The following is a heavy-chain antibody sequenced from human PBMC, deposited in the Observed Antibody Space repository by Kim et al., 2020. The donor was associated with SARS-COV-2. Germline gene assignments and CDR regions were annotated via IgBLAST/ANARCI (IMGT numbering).Heavy chain of an antibody. Sequence: GGSLRLSCEASGFTFGRYAMSWARQAPGKGLEWVSTISDGGVRTHYADSVNGRFTISRDNSKSTLFLHMNSLRAEDTAVYYCEASDYWGQGSLVTVSS. CDR3: EASDY. V-gene: IGHV3-23*01. CDR1: GFTFGRYA. CDR2: ISDGGVRT. J-gene: IGHJ4*02.